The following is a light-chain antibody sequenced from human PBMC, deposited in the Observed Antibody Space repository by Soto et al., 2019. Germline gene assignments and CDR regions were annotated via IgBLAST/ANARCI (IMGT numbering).Light chain of an antibody. CDR2: SAS. CDR1: QGVGSTY. V-gene: IGKV3-20*01. CDR3: QQYGSSPLT. J-gene: IGKJ4*01. Sequence: EIVLTQSPGTLSLSLGERATLSCRASQGVGSTYLAWYQQKPGQAPRLLIYSASSRATGIPDRFSGSGSGTDFILTISRLEPEDSAVYYCQQYGSSPLTFGGGTKVQIK.